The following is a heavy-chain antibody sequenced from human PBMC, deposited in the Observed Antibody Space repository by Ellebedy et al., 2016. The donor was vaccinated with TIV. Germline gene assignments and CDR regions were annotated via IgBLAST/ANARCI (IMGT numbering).Heavy chain of an antibody. CDR3: ARDSDFWRGYYSAPDAFDI. V-gene: IGHV3-48*02. CDR2: ISSRSNPI. CDR1: GFHFSEYS. Sequence: GESLKISXAASGFHFSEYSMNWVRQAPGKGLEWASYISSRSNPIHYADSVKGRFTISRDNAKNSLYLQMNSLRDGDTAVYYCARDSDFWRGYYSAPDAFDIWGQGTMVTVSS. D-gene: IGHD3-3*01. J-gene: IGHJ3*02.